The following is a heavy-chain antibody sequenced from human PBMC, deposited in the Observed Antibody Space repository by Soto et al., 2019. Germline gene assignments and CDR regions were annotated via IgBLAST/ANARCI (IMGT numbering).Heavy chain of an antibody. V-gene: IGHV3-30-3*01. CDR1: GFTFSSYA. J-gene: IGHJ4*02. CDR2: ISYDGSNK. D-gene: IGHD2-21*02. CDR3: ARDRGRCIVVVTAIS. Sequence: QVQLVESGGGVVQPGRSLRLSCAASGFTFSSYAMHWVRQAPGKGLEWVAVISYDGSNKYYADSVKGRFTISRDNSKNTLYLQMNSLRAEDTAVYYCARDRGRCIVVVTAISWGQGTLVTVSS.